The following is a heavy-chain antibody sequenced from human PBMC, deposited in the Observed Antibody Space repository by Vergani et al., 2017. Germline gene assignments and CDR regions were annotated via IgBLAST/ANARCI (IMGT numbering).Heavy chain of an antibody. D-gene: IGHD6-13*01. V-gene: IGHV1-69*02. Sequence: QVQLVQSGAEVKKPGSSVKVSCKASGGTFSSYTISWVRQAPGQGLEWMGRIIPILGIANYAQKFQGRVTITADKSTSTAYMELSSLRSEDTAVYYCARSSSSLIYGMDVWGQGTTVTVSS. CDR2: IIPILGIA. CDR3: ARSSSSLIYGMDV. J-gene: IGHJ6*02. CDR1: GGTFSSYT.